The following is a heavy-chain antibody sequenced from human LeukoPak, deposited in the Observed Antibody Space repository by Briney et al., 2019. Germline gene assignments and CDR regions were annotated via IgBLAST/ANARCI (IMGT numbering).Heavy chain of an antibody. CDR3: AKDLRMGHGDGYTDY. CDR2: ISYDGSNK. D-gene: IGHD5-24*01. CDR1: GFTFSSYG. Sequence: GGSLRLSCAASGFTFSSYGMHWVRQAPGKGLEWVAVISYDGSNKYYADSVKGRFTISRDNSKNTLYLQMNSLRAEDTAVHYCAKDLRMGHGDGYTDYWGQGTLVTVSS. V-gene: IGHV3-30*18. J-gene: IGHJ4*02.